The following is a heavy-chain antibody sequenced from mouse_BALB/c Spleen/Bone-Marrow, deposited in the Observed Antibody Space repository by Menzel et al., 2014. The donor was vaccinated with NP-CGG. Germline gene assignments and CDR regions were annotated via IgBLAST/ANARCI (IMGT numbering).Heavy chain of an antibody. CDR2: IDPANGNT. J-gene: IGHJ2*01. CDR3: ASYYYGHYFDY. Sequence: EVKLMESGAELVKPGASVKLSCTASGFNIKDTYMHWVKQRPEQGLEWIGRIDPANGNTKYDPKFQGKATITADTSSNTAYLQLSSLTSEDTAVYYCASYYYGHYFDYWGQGTLSQSPQ. CDR1: GFNIKDTY. V-gene: IGHV14-3*02. D-gene: IGHD1-1*01.